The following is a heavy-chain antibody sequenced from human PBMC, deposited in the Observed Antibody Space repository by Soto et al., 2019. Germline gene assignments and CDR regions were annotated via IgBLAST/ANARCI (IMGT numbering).Heavy chain of an antibody. D-gene: IGHD1-7*01. J-gene: IGHJ4*02. CDR2: IYYSGST. Sequence: PSETLSLTCTVSGGSISSSSYYWGWIRQPPGKGLEWIGSIYYSGSTYYNPSLKSRVTISVDTSKNQFSLKLSSVTAADTAVYYCARQRAGTTLRAGKYYFDYWGQGTLVTVSS. V-gene: IGHV4-39*01. CDR3: ARQRAGTTLRAGKYYFDY. CDR1: GGSISSSSYY.